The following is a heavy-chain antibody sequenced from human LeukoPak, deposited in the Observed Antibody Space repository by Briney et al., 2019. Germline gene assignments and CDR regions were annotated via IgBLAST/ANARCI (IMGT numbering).Heavy chain of an antibody. CDR1: GFTFSSYA. CDR2: ISGSGGST. CDR3: AKARSVGFRYDSSGYYPPGEYYFDY. D-gene: IGHD3-22*01. J-gene: IGHJ4*02. V-gene: IGHV3-23*01. Sequence: GSLSLSCAASGFTFSSYAMSWVRQAPGKGLEWVSAISGSGGSTYYADSVKGRFTISRDNSKNTLYLQMNSLRAEDTAVYYCAKARSVGFRYDSSGYYPPGEYYFDYWGQGTLVTVSS.